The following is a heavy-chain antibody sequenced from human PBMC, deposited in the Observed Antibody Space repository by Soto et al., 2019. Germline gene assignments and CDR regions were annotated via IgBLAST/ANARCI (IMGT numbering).Heavy chain of an antibody. V-gene: IGHV3-30-3*01. CDR1: GFTFSSYA. D-gene: IGHD4-17*01. Sequence: PGGSLRLSCAASGFTFSSYAMHWVRQAPGKGLEWVAVISYDGSNKYYADSVKGRFTISRDNSKNTLYLQMNSLRAEDTAVYYCARDSSRYGDYTYYYYGMDVWGQGTTVTVSS. J-gene: IGHJ6*02. CDR2: ISYDGSNK. CDR3: ARDSSRYGDYTYYYYGMDV.